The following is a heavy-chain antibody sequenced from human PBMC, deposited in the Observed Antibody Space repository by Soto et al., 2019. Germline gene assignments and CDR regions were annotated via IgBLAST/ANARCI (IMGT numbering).Heavy chain of an antibody. CDR2: IWYDGSNK. Sequence: QVQLVESGGGVVQPGRSLRLSCAASGFTFSSYGMHWVRQAPGKGLEWVAVIWYDGSNKYYADSVKGRFTISRDNCENTLYLQMNSLRAEDTAVYYGARGGVLLWFGAPGWGQGTLVTVSS. D-gene: IGHD3-10*01. CDR3: ARGGVLLWFGAPG. V-gene: IGHV3-33*01. J-gene: IGHJ4*02. CDR1: GFTFSSYG.